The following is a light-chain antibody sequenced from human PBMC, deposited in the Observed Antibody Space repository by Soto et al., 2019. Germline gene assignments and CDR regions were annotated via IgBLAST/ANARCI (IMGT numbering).Light chain of an antibody. Sequence: EIVLTQSPGTLSLSPGERATLSCRASQSVSSSYLAWYQQKPGQAPRLLIYGASSRATGIPDRFSGSGSGTDFTLTISRLGPEDFAVYYCQQYGNSWTFGQGTKVDIK. CDR3: QQYGNSWT. CDR2: GAS. V-gene: IGKV3-20*01. J-gene: IGKJ1*01. CDR1: QSVSSSY.